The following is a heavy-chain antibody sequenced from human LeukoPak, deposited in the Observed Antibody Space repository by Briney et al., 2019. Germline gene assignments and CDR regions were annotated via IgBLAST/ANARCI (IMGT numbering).Heavy chain of an antibody. CDR3: ARARSNRGIPPIV. J-gene: IGHJ6*03. D-gene: IGHD5-18*01. Sequence: PGGSLRLSCAASGFTFRTYGMSWVRQAPGKGLEWVANIKQDGSEKYYVDSVKGRFTISRDNAKNSLYLQMNSLRAEDTAVYYCARARSNRGIPPIVWGNGTTVTVS. CDR2: IKQDGSEK. V-gene: IGHV3-7*03. CDR1: GFTFRTYG.